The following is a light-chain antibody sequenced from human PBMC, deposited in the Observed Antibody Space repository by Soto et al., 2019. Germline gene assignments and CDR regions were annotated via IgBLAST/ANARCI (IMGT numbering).Light chain of an antibody. CDR2: DAS. Sequence: EIVLTQSPATLYLSPGEKAPPSCRARQSVNPYLAWYQHKPGQAPRLLIYDASNRATGIPARFSGSGSGTDFTLTISSLEPEDFAVYYCQQRSDWPTFGPGTKVEI. CDR1: QSVNPY. V-gene: IGKV3-11*01. CDR3: QQRSDWPT. J-gene: IGKJ3*01.